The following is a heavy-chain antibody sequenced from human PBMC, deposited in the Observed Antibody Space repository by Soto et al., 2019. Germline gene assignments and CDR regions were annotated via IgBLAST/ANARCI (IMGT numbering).Heavy chain of an antibody. CDR1: GYTFTSYG. J-gene: IGHJ5*02. CDR2: ISAYNGNT. D-gene: IGHD1-26*01. CDR3: ARVVGALGPWFEP. V-gene: IGHV1-18*01. Sequence: QVQLVQSGAEVKKPGASVKVSCKASGYTFTSYGISWVRQAPGQGLEWMGRISAYNGNTNYAQKPQGRVTMTTDTPTSTAYMELRSLRSDDRVVYCCARVVGALGPWFEPWGQGTLVTVSS.